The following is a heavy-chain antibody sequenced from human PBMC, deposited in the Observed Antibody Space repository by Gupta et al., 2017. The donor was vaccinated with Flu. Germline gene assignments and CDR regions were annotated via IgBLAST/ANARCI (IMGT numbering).Heavy chain of an antibody. CDR3: AREIAACGKRLADV. Sequence: EMRLWDSGGGLVQSGGSLRLSCGVSGFPFSSYAMTWVRQAPGKGGEWVSSIRNSGDKAYYADAVKGRFTISRENSRNTLYLQMNSLRVDDTALDFCAREIAACGKRLADVWGQGTTVTVSS. J-gene: IGHJ6*02. V-gene: IGHV3-23*01. CDR1: GFPFSSYA. CDR2: IRNSGDKA. D-gene: IGHD6-13*01.